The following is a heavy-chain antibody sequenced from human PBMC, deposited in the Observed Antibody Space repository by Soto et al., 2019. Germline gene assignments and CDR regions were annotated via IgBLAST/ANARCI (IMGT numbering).Heavy chain of an antibody. CDR3: TRALSKSLDY. J-gene: IGHJ4*02. V-gene: IGHV4-4*02. CDR1: GASISTSFW. Sequence: PSETLSLSCAVSGASISTSFWWSWVRQPPGKGLEWIGEIHFSGAINYNPSFKSRVTISLGKSKNHFSLNLNSVTAADTAMYYCTRALSKSLDYWGQGTLVTVSS. CDR2: IHFSGAI.